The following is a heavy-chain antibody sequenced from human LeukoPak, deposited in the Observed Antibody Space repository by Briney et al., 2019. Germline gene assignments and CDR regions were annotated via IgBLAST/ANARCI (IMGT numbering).Heavy chain of an antibody. Sequence: PSETLSLTCTVSGGSISSYYWSWIRQPPGKGLEWIGSIYHSGSTYYNPSLKSRVTISVDTSKNQFSLKLSSVTAADTAVYYCARNSAYYGSGIDYWGQGTLVTVSS. V-gene: IGHV4-59*08. CDR3: ARNSAYYGSGIDY. D-gene: IGHD3-10*01. J-gene: IGHJ4*02. CDR2: IYHSGST. CDR1: GGSISSYY.